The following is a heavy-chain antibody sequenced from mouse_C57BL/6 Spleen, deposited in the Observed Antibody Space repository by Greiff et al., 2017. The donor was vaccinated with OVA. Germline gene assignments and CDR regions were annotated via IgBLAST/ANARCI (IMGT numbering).Heavy chain of an antibody. CDR3: IRRYLHYGSSSYFDD. Sequence: VQLQQSDAELVKPGASVTISCKASGYTFTDYTIHWVKQRPEQGLEWIGYIYPGDGSTNYNEKFKGKATLTADKSSSTAYMQLHSLTSEDSAVYSCIRRYLHYGSSSYFDDWGTGTTVTVSS. CDR1: GYTFTDYT. D-gene: IGHD1-1*01. J-gene: IGHJ1*03. V-gene: IGHV1-78*01. CDR2: IYPGDGST.